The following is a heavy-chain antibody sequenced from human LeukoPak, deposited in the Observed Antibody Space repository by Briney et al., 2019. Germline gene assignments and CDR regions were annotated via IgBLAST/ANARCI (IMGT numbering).Heavy chain of an antibody. CDR2: INPSGGST. J-gene: IGHJ4*02. CDR1: GYTFTSYY. D-gene: IGHD2-2*01. Sequence: RASVKVSCKASGYTFTSYYMHWVRQAPGQGLEWMGIINPSGGSTSYAQKFQGRVTTTRDTSTSTVYMELSSLRSEDTAVYYCARGFVVVPAAPGGFDYWGQGTLVTVSS. V-gene: IGHV1-46*03. CDR3: ARGFVVVPAAPGGFDY.